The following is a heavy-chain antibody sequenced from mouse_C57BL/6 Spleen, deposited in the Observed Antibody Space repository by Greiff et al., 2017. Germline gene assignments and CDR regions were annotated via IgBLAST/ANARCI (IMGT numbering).Heavy chain of an antibody. CDR2: ISYSGST. Sequence: EVKLMESGPGMVKPSQSLSLTCTVTGYSITSGYDWHWIRHFPGNKLEWMGYISYSGSTNYHPSLKRRLSITHDTSKNPFFLKLNSVTTEDTATYYCARAGVVGYFDYWGQGTTLTVSS. D-gene: IGHD1-1*01. CDR1: GYSITSGYD. J-gene: IGHJ2*01. CDR3: ARAGVVGYFDY. V-gene: IGHV3-1*01.